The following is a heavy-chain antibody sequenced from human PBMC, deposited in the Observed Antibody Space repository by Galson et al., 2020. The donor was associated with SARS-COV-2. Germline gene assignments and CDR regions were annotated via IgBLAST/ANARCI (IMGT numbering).Heavy chain of an antibody. CDR3: ARVLGDDYNRNRFDI. V-gene: IGHV3-66*01. J-gene: IGHJ3*02. CDR1: VTVTSQS. D-gene: IGHD4-4*01. Sequence: VTVTSQSLTRRRYLPGERKDVVSGKSGSGGKTHYADSVQGRFSISRDSSKNTLNLQMNRLRADDTAVYYCARVLGDDYNRNRFDIWGQGTMVTVSS. CDR2: KSGSGGKT.